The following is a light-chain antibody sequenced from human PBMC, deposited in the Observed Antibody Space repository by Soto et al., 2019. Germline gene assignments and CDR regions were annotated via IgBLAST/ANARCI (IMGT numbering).Light chain of an antibody. Sequence: QSALTQPASVSGSPGQSITISCTGTSSDVGRYNSVSWYQHHPGKAPIHLIYGVTNRPSGVSNRFSGSKSGNTASLTISGLQAEDEADYYCSSYTSSSTNVFGTGTKLTVL. CDR3: SSYTSSSTNV. V-gene: IGLV2-14*03. CDR2: GVT. CDR1: SSDVGRYNS. J-gene: IGLJ1*01.